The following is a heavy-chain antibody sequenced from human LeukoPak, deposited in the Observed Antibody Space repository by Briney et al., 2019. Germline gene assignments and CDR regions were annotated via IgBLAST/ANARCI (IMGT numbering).Heavy chain of an antibody. CDR1: GGSFSGYY. CDR3: ARGPGIAAAGTLRAFDI. D-gene: IGHD6-13*01. J-gene: IGHJ3*02. V-gene: IGHV4-34*01. CDR2: INHSGST. Sequence: SETLSLTCAVYGGSFSGYYWSWIRQPPGKGLEWIGEINHSGSTNYNPSLKGRVTISVDTSKNQFSLKLSSVTAADTAVYYCARGPGIAAAGTLRAFDIWGQGTMVTVSS.